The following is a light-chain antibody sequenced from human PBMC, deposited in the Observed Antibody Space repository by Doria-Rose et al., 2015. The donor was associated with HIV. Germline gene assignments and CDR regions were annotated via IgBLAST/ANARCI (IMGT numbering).Light chain of an antibody. CDR1: QSFSSTY. CDR2: DGS. CDR3: HQYGTSWT. J-gene: IGKJ1*01. V-gene: IGKV3-20*01. Sequence: QSPGTLSLSPGERATLSCRASQSFSSTYLAWYQQKPGQAPSLLIYDGSTRATGNPDRFSASGSGTDFTLTINRLEPEDFALYYCHQYGTSWTFGQGTKVEI.